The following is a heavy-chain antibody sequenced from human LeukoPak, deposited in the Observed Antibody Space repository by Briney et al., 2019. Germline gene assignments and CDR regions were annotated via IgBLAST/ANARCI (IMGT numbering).Heavy chain of an antibody. J-gene: IGHJ4*02. CDR1: GFTFDDYG. D-gene: IGHD7-27*01. CDR2: IKQDGSQK. Sequence: PGGSLRLSCAASGFTFDDYGMSWVRQAPGKGLEWVANIKQDGSQKYYVDSVKGRFTISRDNAKNSLYLQMNSLKAEDTAVYYCARENWANDYWGQGTLVTVSS. V-gene: IGHV3-7*01. CDR3: ARENWANDY.